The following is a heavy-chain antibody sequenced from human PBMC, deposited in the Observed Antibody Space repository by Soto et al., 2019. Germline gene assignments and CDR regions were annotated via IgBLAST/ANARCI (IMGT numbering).Heavy chain of an antibody. CDR3: ARGGDYYYGLDV. V-gene: IGHV1-18*01. D-gene: IGHD3-16*01. CDR1: GYTFTSYG. CDR2: ISAFNGQT. J-gene: IGHJ6*02. Sequence: ASVKVSCKASGYTFTSYGVSWVRQAPGQGLEWMGWISAFNGQTNYIQKVQGRVTLTTEASTSTTYMELRSLRSDDTAVYYCARGGDYYYGLDVWGQGTTVTVSS.